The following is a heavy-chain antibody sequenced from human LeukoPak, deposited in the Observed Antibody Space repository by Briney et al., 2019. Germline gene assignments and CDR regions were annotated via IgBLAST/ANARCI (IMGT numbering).Heavy chain of an antibody. Sequence: SETLSLTCAVYGGSFSGYYWSWIRQPPGKGLEWIGYIYYSGSTNYNPSLKSRVTISVDTSKNQFSLKLSSVTAADTAVYYCSGVRGVDGWFDPWGQGTLVTVSS. CDR2: IYYSGST. J-gene: IGHJ5*02. CDR1: GGSFSGYY. V-gene: IGHV4-59*01. CDR3: SGVRGVDGWFDP. D-gene: IGHD3-10*01.